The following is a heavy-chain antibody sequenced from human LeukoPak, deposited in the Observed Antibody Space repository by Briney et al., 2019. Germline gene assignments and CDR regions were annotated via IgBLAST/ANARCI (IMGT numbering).Heavy chain of an antibody. CDR3: ARDNYYDSSGTHYFDY. V-gene: IGHV4-4*07. CDR1: GGSISRYY. J-gene: IGHJ4*02. D-gene: IGHD3-22*01. CDR2: IYTSGST. Sequence: PSETLSLTCTVSGGSISRYYWSWIRQPAGKGLEWIGRIYTSGSTNYNPSLKSRVTMSVDTSKNQFSLNLSSVTAADTAVYYCARDNYYDSSGTHYFDYWGQGTLVTVSS.